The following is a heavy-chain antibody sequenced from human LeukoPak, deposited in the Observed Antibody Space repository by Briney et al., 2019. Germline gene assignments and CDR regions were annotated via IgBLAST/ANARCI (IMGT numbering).Heavy chain of an antibody. CDR2: IFYSGST. J-gene: IGHJ3*02. CDR1: GYSISSGYY. Sequence: PSETLSLTCTVSGYSISSGYYWGWIRQPPGKGLEWIGNIFYSGSTYYSPSLKSRVTISLDTSRNQFSLKLNSVTAADTAVYYCAKSNGYGLIDIWGQGTMVTVSS. D-gene: IGHD3-22*01. CDR3: AKSNGYGLIDI. V-gene: IGHV4-38-2*02.